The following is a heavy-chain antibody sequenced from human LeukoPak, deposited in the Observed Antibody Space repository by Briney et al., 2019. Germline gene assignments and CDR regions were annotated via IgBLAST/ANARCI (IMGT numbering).Heavy chain of an antibody. V-gene: IGHV4-59*01. CDR2: IFYSGYT. Sequence: SETLSLTCSDSGGSLSTYWWSWVRQAPGKGLEWIGHIFYSGYTNYNPSLKSRVTISVDTSKKQFSLKLTSVTAADTAVYYCARYDSSGFYQYYFDYGGLGTLVTVSS. CDR3: ARYDSSGFYQYYFDY. CDR1: GGSLSTYW. D-gene: IGHD3-22*01. J-gene: IGHJ4*02.